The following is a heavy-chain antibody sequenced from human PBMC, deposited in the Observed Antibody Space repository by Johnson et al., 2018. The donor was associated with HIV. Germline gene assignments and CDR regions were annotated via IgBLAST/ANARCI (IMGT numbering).Heavy chain of an antibody. CDR1: GFTFSSYA. CDR3: ARDPFTPAGSDAFDI. Sequence: QVQLVESGGGLVQPGGSLRLSCAASGFTFSSYAMHWVRQAPGKGLEWVAVISYDGSNKYYADSVKGRFTISRDNSKNTLYLQMNSLRAEDTAVYYCARDPFTPAGSDAFDIWGQGTMVTVSS. V-gene: IGHV3-30-3*01. D-gene: IGHD2-15*01. CDR2: ISYDGSNK. J-gene: IGHJ3*02.